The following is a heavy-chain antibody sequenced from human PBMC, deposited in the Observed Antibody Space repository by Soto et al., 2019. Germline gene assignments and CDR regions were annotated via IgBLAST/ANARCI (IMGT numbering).Heavy chain of an antibody. CDR3: ARESGGATATLDYYYFYMDV. CDR1: GYTFTSYE. Sequence: ASVKVSCKASGYTFTSYEINWVRQATGQGLEWMGWMNPNSGNTGYAQKFQGRVTMTRNTSISTAYMELSSLRSEDTAVYYCARESGGATATLDYYYFYMDVWGKGTTVTVSS. D-gene: IGHD5-12*01. V-gene: IGHV1-8*01. J-gene: IGHJ6*03. CDR2: MNPNSGNT.